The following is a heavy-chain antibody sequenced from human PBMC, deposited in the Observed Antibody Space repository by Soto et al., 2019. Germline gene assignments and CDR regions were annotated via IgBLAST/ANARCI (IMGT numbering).Heavy chain of an antibody. J-gene: IGHJ4*02. Sequence: SETLSLTCTVSGGSIRSSSSYWGWVRQPPGKGLEWVGSVYDLGNTYYNPSLRSRATISMDTSKNQFSLKLGSATAADTAVYYCARRHRYCSGGSCYLFDYWGQGTLVTVSS. CDR1: GGSIRSSSSY. CDR2: VYDLGNT. CDR3: ARRHRYCSGGSCYLFDY. D-gene: IGHD2-15*01. V-gene: IGHV4-39*01.